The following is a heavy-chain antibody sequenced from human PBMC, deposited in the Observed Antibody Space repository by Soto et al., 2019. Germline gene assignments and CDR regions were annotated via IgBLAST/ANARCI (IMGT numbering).Heavy chain of an antibody. V-gene: IGHV2-70*01. CDR3: ERIREFNYYDSSGYHAEH. J-gene: IGHJ4*02. CDR1: GFSLSTSGMC. Sequence: SGPTLVNPTQTLTLTCAFPGFSLSTSGMCVSWIRQPPGKALEWLALINWNDDIYYSTSLKTRLTISKGTSENQVVLTVTNMDHVDTDKYFCERIREFNYYDSSGYHAEHWGQGTLVTVSA. D-gene: IGHD3-22*01. CDR2: INWNDDI.